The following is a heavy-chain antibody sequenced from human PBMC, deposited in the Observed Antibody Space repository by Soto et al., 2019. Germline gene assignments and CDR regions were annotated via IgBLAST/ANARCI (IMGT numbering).Heavy chain of an antibody. Sequence: QVTLKESGPVLVKPTETLTLTCTVSGFSLSNARMGVSWIRQPPGKALEWLAHIFSNDEKSYSTSLKSRLTMSKDTSKSQVVLTMTNMDPVDTATYYCARNLGYDFWSGYYSSHFDYWGQGTLVTVSS. D-gene: IGHD3-3*01. CDR3: ARNLGYDFWSGYYSSHFDY. J-gene: IGHJ4*02. CDR2: IFSNDEK. CDR1: GFSLSNARMG. V-gene: IGHV2-26*01.